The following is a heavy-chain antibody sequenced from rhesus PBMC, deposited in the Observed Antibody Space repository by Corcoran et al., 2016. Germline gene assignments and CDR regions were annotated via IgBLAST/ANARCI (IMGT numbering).Heavy chain of an antibody. CDR2: RSGSGGRT. CDR1: GGSISSNY. J-gene: IGHJ4*01. CDR3: ARGVGYSTFDY. V-gene: IGHV4-173*01. D-gene: IGHD5-30*01. Sequence: QLQLQESGPGLVKPSETLSLTCAVSGGSISSNYWSWIRQPPGKGLEWIGRRSGSGGRTDYNPSLKSRVTISTDTSNNQFALKLSSVTAADTAVYYCARGVGYSTFDYWGQGVLVTVSS.